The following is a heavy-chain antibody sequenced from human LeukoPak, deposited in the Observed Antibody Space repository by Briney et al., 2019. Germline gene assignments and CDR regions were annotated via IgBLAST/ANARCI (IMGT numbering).Heavy chain of an antibody. CDR3: ARDQEQWLAQTIDY. CDR2: IFPSGGEI. CDR1: GFTFSTFA. Sequence: GGSLRLSCAASGFTFSTFAMIWVRQPPGKGLEWVSSIFPSGGEIHYADSVRGRFTISRDNSKSTLPLQMNSLRAEDTAVYYCARDQEQWLAQTIDYWGQGTLVTVSS. D-gene: IGHD6-19*01. V-gene: IGHV3-23*01. J-gene: IGHJ4*02.